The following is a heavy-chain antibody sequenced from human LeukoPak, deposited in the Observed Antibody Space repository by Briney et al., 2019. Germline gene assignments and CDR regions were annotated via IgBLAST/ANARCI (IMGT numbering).Heavy chain of an antibody. Sequence: SETLSLTCSVYGGSLSGYYWSWIRQTPGKGLELIGEINHSGSTTYYPSFKSRVTISVDTSKNQFSLKLNSVTAADRALYYCARQTTSGYLDYWGQGTPVTVS. CDR1: GGSLSGYY. J-gene: IGHJ4*02. V-gene: IGHV4-34*01. CDR2: INHSGST. CDR3: ARQTTSGYLDY. D-gene: IGHD3-22*01.